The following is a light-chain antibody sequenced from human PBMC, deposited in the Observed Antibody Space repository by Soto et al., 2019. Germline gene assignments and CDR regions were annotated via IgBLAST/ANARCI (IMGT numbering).Light chain of an antibody. J-gene: IGKJ1*01. CDR1: QSVGSNF. Sequence: IVLTQSPGTLSLSPGERATLSCRASQSVGSNFLAWYQQKRGQAPRILIYAASNRASGIPDRFSGSGSGSDFTLTISRLVPEDFVVYYCQQYGSPPWAFGQGTRVEI. V-gene: IGKV3-20*01. CDR2: AAS. CDR3: QQYGSPPWA.